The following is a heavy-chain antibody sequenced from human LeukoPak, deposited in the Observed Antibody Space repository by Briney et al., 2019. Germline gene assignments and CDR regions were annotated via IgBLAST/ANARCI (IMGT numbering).Heavy chain of an antibody. Sequence: PGGSLRLSCTASGFTFGDYAMSWVRQAPGKWLEGVGFIRSKAYGGATEYAASVKGRFTMSRDDSKSIAYLQMNSLKTEDTAVYYCTRDPQNYYDSSGGDWFDPWGQGTLVTVSS. CDR3: TRDPQNYYDSSGGDWFDP. J-gene: IGHJ5*02. V-gene: IGHV3-49*04. CDR1: GFTFGDYA. CDR2: IRSKAYGGAT. D-gene: IGHD3-22*01.